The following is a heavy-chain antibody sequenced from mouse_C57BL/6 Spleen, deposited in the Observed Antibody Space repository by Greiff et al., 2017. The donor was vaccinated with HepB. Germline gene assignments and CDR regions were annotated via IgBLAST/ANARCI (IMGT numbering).Heavy chain of an antibody. D-gene: IGHD3-2*02. V-gene: IGHV1-19*01. CDR1: GYTFTDYY. Sequence: VQLQQSGPVLVKPGASVKMSCKASGYTFTDYYMNWVKQSHGKSLEWIGVINPYNGGTSYNQKFKGKATLTVDKSSSTAYMELNSLTSEDSAVYYCARQLRGHGFAYWGQGTLVTVSA. CDR3: ARQLRGHGFAY. CDR2: INPYNGGT. J-gene: IGHJ3*01.